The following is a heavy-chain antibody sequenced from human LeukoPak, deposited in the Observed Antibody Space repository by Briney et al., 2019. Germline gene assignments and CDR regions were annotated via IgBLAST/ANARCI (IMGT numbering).Heavy chain of an antibody. CDR3: ARGGRGYYYYYMDV. D-gene: IGHD2-15*01. CDR1: GGSISSSSYY. V-gene: IGHV4-39*07. Sequence: SETLSLTCTVSGGSISSSSYYWGWIRQPPGKGLEWIGSIYYSGSTYYNPSLKSRVTISVDTSKNQFSLKLTSVTAADTAVYYCARGGRGYYYYYMDVWGKGTTVTISS. J-gene: IGHJ6*03. CDR2: IYYSGST.